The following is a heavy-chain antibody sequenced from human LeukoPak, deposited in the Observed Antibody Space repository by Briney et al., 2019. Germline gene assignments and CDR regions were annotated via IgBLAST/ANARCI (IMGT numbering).Heavy chain of an antibody. CDR2: IYYSGST. CDR3: ARAGWEPYYFDY. J-gene: IGHJ4*02. Sequence: SETLSLTCTVSGGSISSYYWSWIRQPPGKGLEWIGYIYYSGSTNYNPSLKSRVTISVDTSKNQFSLQLSSVTAADTAVYYCARAGWEPYYFDYWGQGTLVTVSS. CDR1: GGSISSYY. D-gene: IGHD1-26*01. V-gene: IGHV4-59*01.